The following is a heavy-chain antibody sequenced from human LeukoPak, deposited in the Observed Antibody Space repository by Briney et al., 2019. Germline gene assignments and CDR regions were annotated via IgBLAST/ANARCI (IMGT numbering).Heavy chain of an antibody. CDR3: AGGGYYDSSGSFEY. D-gene: IGHD3-22*01. J-gene: IGHJ4*02. CDR1: GFTFSNYA. V-gene: IGHV3-64*01. Sequence: GGSLRLSCAASGFTFSNYAMYWVRQAPGKGLEYVSAICSNGGCTDYANSVKGRFTISRDNSKNRLFLQMGSLRAEDMAVYYCAGGGYYDSSGSFEYWGQGILVTVSS. CDR2: ICSNGGCT.